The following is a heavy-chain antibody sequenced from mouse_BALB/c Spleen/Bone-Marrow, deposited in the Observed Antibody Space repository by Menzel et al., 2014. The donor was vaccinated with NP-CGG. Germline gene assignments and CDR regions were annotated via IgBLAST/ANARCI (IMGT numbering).Heavy chain of an antibody. J-gene: IGHJ4*01. V-gene: IGHV2-5*01. CDR2: IWRGGST. Sequence: QSGPGLVQPSQSLSITCTVSGFSLTSYGIHWVRQSPGKGLEWLGVIWRGGSTDYNAAFMSRLSITKDNSKSQVFFKMNSLQADDTAIYYCAKRGLIYYGNYYAMDYWGQGTSATVSS. CDR3: AKRGLIYYGNYYAMDY. D-gene: IGHD2-1*01. CDR1: GFSLTSYG.